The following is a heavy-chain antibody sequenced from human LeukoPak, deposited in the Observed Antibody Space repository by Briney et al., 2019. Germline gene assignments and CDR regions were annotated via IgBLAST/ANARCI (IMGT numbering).Heavy chain of an antibody. J-gene: IGHJ6*02. CDR1: GGSISSYY. CDR3: ARDRYSNYYYYGMDV. V-gene: IGHV4-59*01. D-gene: IGHD4-4*01. CDR2: IYYSGST. Sequence: PSETPSLTCTVSGGSISSYYWSWIRQPPGKGLEWIGYIYYSGSTNYNPSLKSRVTISVDTSKNQFSLKLSSVTAADTAVYYCARDRYSNYYYYGMDVWGQGTTVTVSS.